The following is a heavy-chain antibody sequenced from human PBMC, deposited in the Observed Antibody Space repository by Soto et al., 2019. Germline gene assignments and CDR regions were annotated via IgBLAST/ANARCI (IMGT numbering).Heavy chain of an antibody. D-gene: IGHD1-20*01. CDR3: AKDNWRETTLGAFDI. J-gene: IGHJ3*02. Sequence: HPGGSLRLSCAASGFTFNTYGMHWVRQAPGKGLEWVAVISYDGSNKDYADSVKGRFTISRDNSKNTLYLQMNTLRAEDTAVYYCAKDNWRETTLGAFDIWGQGTMVTVSS. CDR2: ISYDGSNK. V-gene: IGHV3-30*18. CDR1: GFTFNTYG.